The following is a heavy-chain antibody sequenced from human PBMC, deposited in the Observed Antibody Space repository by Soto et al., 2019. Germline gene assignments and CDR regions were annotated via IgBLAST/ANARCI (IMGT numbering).Heavy chain of an antibody. J-gene: IGHJ4*02. D-gene: IGHD3-22*01. Sequence: QITLKESGPTLVKPTQTLTLTCTFSGFSLSTSGVGVGWIRQPPGKALEWLALIYWDDDKRYSPSLKSRLTNTNHPPKHQQVLTMTYMDPGDTSTYYCAHMGYDSSGFDWGQVTRVTVSS. CDR3: AHMGYDSSGFD. CDR1: GFSLSTSGVG. V-gene: IGHV2-5*02. CDR2: IYWDDDK.